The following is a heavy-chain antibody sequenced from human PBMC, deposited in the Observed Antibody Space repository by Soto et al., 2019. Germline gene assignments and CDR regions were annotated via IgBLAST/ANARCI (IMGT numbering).Heavy chain of an antibody. V-gene: IGHV3-13*01. CDR1: GFTLSTYD. CDR3: AKGPHSAPGYYSMDV. Sequence: GGSLRLSCAASGFTLSTYDMHWVRQGTGKGLEWVAALSYAGDTYYPGSVKGRFTVSRESAKNSLYLQMNSLTAGDTAVYYCAKGPHSAPGYYSMDVWGKGTTVTLSS. CDR2: LSYAGDT. D-gene: IGHD3-10*01. J-gene: IGHJ6*03.